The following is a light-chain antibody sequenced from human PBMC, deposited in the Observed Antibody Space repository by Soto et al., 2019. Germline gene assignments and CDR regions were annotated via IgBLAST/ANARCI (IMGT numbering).Light chain of an antibody. Sequence: EIGLTQSPGTLSLSPGERATLSCRASQSVSSSYLAWYQQKPGQAPRLLIYGASSRATGIPARFSGSGSGTDFTLTISSLEPEDFAVYYCQQYDNWPTWTFGQGTRWIS. J-gene: IGKJ1*01. V-gene: IGKV3-20*01. CDR3: QQYDNWPTWT. CDR1: QSVSSSY. CDR2: GAS.